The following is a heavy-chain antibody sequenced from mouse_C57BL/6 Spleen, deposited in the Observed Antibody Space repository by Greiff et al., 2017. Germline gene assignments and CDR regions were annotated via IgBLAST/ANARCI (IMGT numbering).Heavy chain of an antibody. Sequence: VQLQQPGAELVRPGSSVKLSCKASGYTFTSYWMDWVKQRPGQGLEWIGNIYPSDSETHYNQKFKDKATLTVDKSSSTAYMQLSSLTSEGSAVYYCARSDSNCPWFAYWGQGTLVTVSA. D-gene: IGHD2-5*01. V-gene: IGHV1-61*01. J-gene: IGHJ3*01. CDR1: GYTFTSYW. CDR3: ARSDSNCPWFAY. CDR2: IYPSDSET.